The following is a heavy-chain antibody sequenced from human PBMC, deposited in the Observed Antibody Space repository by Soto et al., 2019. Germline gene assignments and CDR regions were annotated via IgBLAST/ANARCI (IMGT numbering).Heavy chain of an antibody. CDR3: ARLYGSCFDY. Sequence: QVQLQESGPGLAKPSETLSLTCTVTGGSISSYYWSWIRQPPGKGLEWIGYIYYSGSTNYKPSLKSRVTISVNTSKHQFTRKLSSVTAADTAVYYCARLYGSCFDYWGQGTLVTVSS. J-gene: IGHJ4*02. CDR1: GGSISSYY. D-gene: IGHD3-10*01. CDR2: IYYSGST. V-gene: IGHV4-59*08.